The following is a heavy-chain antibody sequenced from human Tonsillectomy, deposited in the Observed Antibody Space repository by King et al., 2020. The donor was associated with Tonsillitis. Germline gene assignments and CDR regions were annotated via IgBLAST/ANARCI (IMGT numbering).Heavy chain of an antibody. V-gene: IGHV3-7*01. Sequence: VQLVESGGGLVQPGGSLRLSCSASGFSFNHFWMNWVRQAPEKGLEWVANINGDGSAKTYVDSVKGRFTISRDNDKNSLYLQMNSLRAEDTAVYYCARAEDRSGWFDGYDLWGQGTTVTVSS. D-gene: IGHD6-19*01. CDR3: ARAEDRSGWFDGYDL. J-gene: IGHJ3*01. CDR2: INGDGSAK. CDR1: GFSFNHFW.